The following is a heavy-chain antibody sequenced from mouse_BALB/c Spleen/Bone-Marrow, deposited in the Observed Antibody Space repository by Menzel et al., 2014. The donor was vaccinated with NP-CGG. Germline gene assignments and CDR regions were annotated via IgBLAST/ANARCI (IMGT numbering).Heavy chain of an antibody. Sequence: QVQLQQSGAELGRPGVSVKISCKGSGYTFTDYAMHWVKQSHAESLVRIGVISTYYGDASYNQKFKGKATMTVDKSSSTAYMELARLTSEDSAIYYCARDAMDYWGQGTSVTVSS. CDR3: ARDAMDY. J-gene: IGHJ4*01. V-gene: IGHV1S137*01. CDR1: GYTFTDYA. CDR2: ISTYYGDA.